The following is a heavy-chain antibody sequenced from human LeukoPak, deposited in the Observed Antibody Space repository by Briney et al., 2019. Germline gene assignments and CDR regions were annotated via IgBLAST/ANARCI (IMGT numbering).Heavy chain of an antibody. V-gene: IGHV4-34*01. Sequence: PSETLSLTCAVYGGSFSGYYWSWIRQPPGKGLEWIGEINHSGSTNYNPSLKSRVTITVDTSKNQFSLKLSSVTAADTAVYYCARGSIYSNYGDWFDPWGQGTLVAVSS. J-gene: IGHJ5*02. CDR1: GGSFSGYY. CDR3: ARGSIYSNYGDWFDP. D-gene: IGHD4-11*01. CDR2: INHSGST.